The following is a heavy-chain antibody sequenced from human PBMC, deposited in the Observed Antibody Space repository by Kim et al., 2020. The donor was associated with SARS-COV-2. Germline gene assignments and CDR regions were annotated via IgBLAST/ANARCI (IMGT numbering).Heavy chain of an antibody. V-gene: IGHV1-69*01. Sequence: QKFQGRVTITADESTSTAYMELSSLRSEDTAVYYCARDAPPNYAWRWFDPWGQGTLVTVSS. J-gene: IGHJ5*02. CDR3: ARDAPPNYAWRWFDP. D-gene: IGHD2-2*01.